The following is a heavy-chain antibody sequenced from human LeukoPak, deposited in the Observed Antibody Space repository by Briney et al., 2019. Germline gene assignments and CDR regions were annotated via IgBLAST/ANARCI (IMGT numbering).Heavy chain of an antibody. J-gene: IGHJ4*02. CDR3: ARAGGSFQPGFDY. Sequence: SETLSLTCAVYGGSFSGYYWSWIRQPPGKGLEWIGEINHSGSTNYNPSLKSRVTMSVDTSKNQFSLKLSSVTAADTAVYYCARAGGSFQPGFDYWGQGTLVTVSS. V-gene: IGHV4-34*01. CDR2: INHSGST. CDR1: GGSFSGYY. D-gene: IGHD1-26*01.